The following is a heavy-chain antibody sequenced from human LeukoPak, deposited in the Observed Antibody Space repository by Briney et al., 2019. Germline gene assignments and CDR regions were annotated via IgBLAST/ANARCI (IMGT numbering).Heavy chain of an antibody. J-gene: IGHJ4*02. D-gene: IGHD6-13*01. CDR1: GGSISSSSYY. V-gene: IGHV4-39*01. CDR3: ARLRSSSWYDY. Sequence: SETLSLTCTVSGGSISSSSYYWGWIRQPPGKGLEWIGSIYYSGSTYYNPSLKSRVTISVDTSKNQFSLKLSSVTAADTAVYYCARLRSSSWYDYWGQGTLVTVSS. CDR2: IYYSGST.